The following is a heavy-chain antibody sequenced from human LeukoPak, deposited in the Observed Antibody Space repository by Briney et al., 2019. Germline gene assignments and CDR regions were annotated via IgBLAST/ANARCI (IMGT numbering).Heavy chain of an antibody. CDR3: ARDPEIELWAPYDY. CDR1: GFSFSNYW. D-gene: IGHD5-18*01. J-gene: IGHJ4*02. V-gene: IGHV3-74*01. Sequence: QAGGSLRLSCAASGFSFSNYWMHWVRQAPGEGLVWVSRVNPDGRTTNYADSVKGRFTISRDNAKNTLYLQMNSLRAEDTAVYYCARDPEIELWAPYDYWGQGSLVTASS. CDR2: VNPDGRTT.